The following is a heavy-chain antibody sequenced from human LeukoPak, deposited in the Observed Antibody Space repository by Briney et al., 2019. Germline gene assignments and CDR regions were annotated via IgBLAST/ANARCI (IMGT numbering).Heavy chain of an antibody. V-gene: IGHV4-34*01. D-gene: IGHD6-19*01. Sequence: SETLSLTCAVYGGSFSGYYWSWIRQPPGKGREWIGEINHSGSTNYNPPLKSRATISVDTSNKQFSMKLSSVTAADTAVYYCARDPVAGTLGYFDYWGQGTLVTVSS. CDR2: INHSGST. CDR3: ARDPVAGTLGYFDY. CDR1: GGSFSGYY. J-gene: IGHJ4*02.